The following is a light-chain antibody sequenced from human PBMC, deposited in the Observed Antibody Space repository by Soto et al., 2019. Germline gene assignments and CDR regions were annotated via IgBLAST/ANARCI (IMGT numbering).Light chain of an antibody. CDR2: GAS. V-gene: IGKV3-15*01. Sequence: IGMTQSPATLSVSPGERATLSCRASQSVGSNLAWYQQKPDQAPRLLIYGASTRATGIPARFSGSGSGTAFTLTISSLQSEDFAVYYCQQYNNWPPWTFGQGTKVEIK. CDR3: QQYNNWPPWT. J-gene: IGKJ1*01. CDR1: QSVGSN.